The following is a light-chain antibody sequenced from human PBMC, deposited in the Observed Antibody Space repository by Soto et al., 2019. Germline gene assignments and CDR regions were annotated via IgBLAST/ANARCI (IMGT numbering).Light chain of an antibody. CDR1: PTISIW. CDR2: TVS. J-gene: IGKJ1*01. CDR3: QQYHSAWT. V-gene: IGKV1-5*03. Sequence: DIQMTQSPSTLSASVGARVTITCRASPTISIWLAWYQQTPGKAPKLLIYTVSNLEDGVPSRFSGSGSGTEFTLTISSLQPDDFATYYCQQYHSAWTFGQGTKVEV.